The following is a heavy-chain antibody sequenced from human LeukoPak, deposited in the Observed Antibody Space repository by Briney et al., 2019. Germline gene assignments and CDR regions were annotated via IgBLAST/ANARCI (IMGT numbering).Heavy chain of an antibody. CDR3: AAPYSSSSRFDY. V-gene: IGHV3-30*02. D-gene: IGHD6-6*01. CDR1: GLTFSSYG. J-gene: IGHJ4*02. Sequence: GGSLRLSCAASGLTFSSYGMHWVRQAPGKGLEWVAFIRYDGSNKYYADSVKGRFTISRDNSKNTLYLQMNSLRAEDTAVYYCAAPYSSSSRFDYWGQGTLVTVSS. CDR2: IRYDGSNK.